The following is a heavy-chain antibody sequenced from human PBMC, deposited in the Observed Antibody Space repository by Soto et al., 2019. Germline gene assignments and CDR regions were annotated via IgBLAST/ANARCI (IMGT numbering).Heavy chain of an antibody. CDR1: ELTLSRDG. CDR2: IWYDGSNK. J-gene: IGHJ6*02. Sequence: GGPPRLSCAAPELTLSRDGMPCARLGLGKGMEWVAVIWYDGSNKYYADSVKGRFTISRDNSKNTLYLQMNSLRAEDTAVYYCARDTYYYDSTGYYSESQDYYAMDVRGHRTTGTVSS. V-gene: IGHV3-33*01. D-gene: IGHD3-22*01. CDR3: ARDTYYYDSTGYYSESQDYYAMDV.